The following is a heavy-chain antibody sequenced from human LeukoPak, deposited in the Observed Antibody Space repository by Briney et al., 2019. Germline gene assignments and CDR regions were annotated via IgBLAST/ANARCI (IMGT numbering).Heavy chain of an antibody. D-gene: IGHD3-16*02. CDR3: ARSYDYIWGTFRPFYYFDY. V-gene: IGHV3-7*01. CDR2: IREDGSEK. CDR1: GFTFSNYW. Sequence: GGSLRLSCATSGFTFSNYWMTWVRQPPGKGLEWVASIREDGSEKDYVDSVKGRFTISRDNAKNSLYLQMNSLRAEDTAVYYCARSYDYIWGTFRPFYYFDYWGQGTMVTVSS. J-gene: IGHJ4*02.